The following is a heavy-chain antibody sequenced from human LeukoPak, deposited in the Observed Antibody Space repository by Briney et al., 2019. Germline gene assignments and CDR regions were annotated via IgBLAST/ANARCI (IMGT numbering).Heavy chain of an antibody. CDR2: IYSGGST. Sequence: GGSLRLSCAASEFSVGSNYMTWVRQAPGKGLEWVSLIYSGGSTYYADSVKGRFTISRDNSKNTLYLQMNSLRAEDTAVYYCASRHSSGWSEGAFDIWGQGTMVTVSS. CDR1: EFSVGSNY. V-gene: IGHV3-66*01. J-gene: IGHJ3*02. CDR3: ASRHSSGWSEGAFDI. D-gene: IGHD6-19*01.